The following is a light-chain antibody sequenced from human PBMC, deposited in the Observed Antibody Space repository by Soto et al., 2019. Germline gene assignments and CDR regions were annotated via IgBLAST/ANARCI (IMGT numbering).Light chain of an antibody. V-gene: IGLV4-60*02. CDR1: SGHSSYI. Sequence: QPVLTQSSSASASLGSSVKLTCTLSSGHSSYIIAWHQQKPGKAPRYLMKLEGSGSYNKGSGVPDRFSGSGSGADRYLTISNLQFEDEADYYCETWDSNTRVFGGGTKLTVL. J-gene: IGLJ2*01. CDR2: LEGSGSY. CDR3: ETWDSNTRV.